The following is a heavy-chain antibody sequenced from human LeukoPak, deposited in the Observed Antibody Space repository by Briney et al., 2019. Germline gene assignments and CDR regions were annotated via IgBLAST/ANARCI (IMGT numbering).Heavy chain of an antibody. V-gene: IGHV4-39*07. CDR3: ARISSSNWYNERGAFDV. CDR2: IYYSGST. Sequence: SETLSLTCTVSGGSISSSSYSWGWIRQPPGKGLEWIGSIYYSGSTYYNPSLKSRVTISVDTSKNQFSLKLRSVTAADTAVYYCARISSSNWYNERGAFDVWGQGTMVTVSS. D-gene: IGHD6-13*01. J-gene: IGHJ3*01. CDR1: GGSISSSSYS.